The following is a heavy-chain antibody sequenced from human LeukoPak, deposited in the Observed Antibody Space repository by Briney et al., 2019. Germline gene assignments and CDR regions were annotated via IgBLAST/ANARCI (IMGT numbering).Heavy chain of an antibody. CDR1: AFTFSNYW. CDR3: ARGSAWNPDY. J-gene: IGHJ4*02. CDR2: IRPDGSEG. D-gene: IGHD1-1*01. V-gene: IGHV3-7*03. Sequence: GGSLRLSCAASAFTFSNYWMSWVRRAPGKGLEWVANIRPDGSEGNHVDSVKGRFTISRDNAKNSLYLQMNRLRAEDTAVYYCARGSAWNPDYWGQGTLVTVSS.